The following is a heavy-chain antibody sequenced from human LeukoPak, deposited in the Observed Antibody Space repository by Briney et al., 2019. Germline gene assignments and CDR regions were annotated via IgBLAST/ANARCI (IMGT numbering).Heavy chain of an antibody. CDR3: AKDSSGYYVY. Sequence: PGRSLRLSCAASGFTFDDYAMPWVRQAPGKGLEWVAVISYDGSNKYYADSVKGRFTISRDNSKNTLYLQMNSLRAEDTAVYYCAKDSSGYYVYWGQGTLVTVSS. J-gene: IGHJ4*02. V-gene: IGHV3-30*18. CDR2: ISYDGSNK. D-gene: IGHD3-22*01. CDR1: GFTFDDYA.